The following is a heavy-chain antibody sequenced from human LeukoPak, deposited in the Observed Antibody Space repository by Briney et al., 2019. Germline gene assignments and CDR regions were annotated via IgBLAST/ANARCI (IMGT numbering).Heavy chain of an antibody. CDR1: GFTFSSYW. J-gene: IGHJ6*02. V-gene: IGHV3-7*01. D-gene: IGHD6-19*01. Sequence: PGGSLRLSCAASGFTFSSYWMSWVRQAPGKGLEWVANIKQDGSEKYYVDSVKGRFTISRDNAKNSLYLQMNSLRAEDTAVYYCARDDSHSGWYVYYYYYGMDVWGQGTTVTVSS. CDR2: IKQDGSEK. CDR3: ARDDSHSGWYVYYYYYGMDV.